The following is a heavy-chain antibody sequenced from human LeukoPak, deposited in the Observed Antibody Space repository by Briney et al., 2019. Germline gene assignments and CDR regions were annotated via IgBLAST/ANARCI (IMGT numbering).Heavy chain of an antibody. Sequence: ASVKVSCKASGYTFTSYGISWVRQAPGQGLEWMEWISAYNGNTNYAQKLQGRVTMTTDTSTSTAYMELRSLRSDDTAVYYCARDLRVTVTNSINDYWGQGTLVTVSS. J-gene: IGHJ4*02. CDR2: ISAYNGNT. CDR1: GYTFTSYG. D-gene: IGHD4-17*01. CDR3: ARDLRVTVTNSINDY. V-gene: IGHV1-18*01.